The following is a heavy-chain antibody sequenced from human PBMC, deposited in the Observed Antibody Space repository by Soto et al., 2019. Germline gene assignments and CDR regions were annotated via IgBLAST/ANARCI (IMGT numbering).Heavy chain of an antibody. CDR3: AKSWYSSGWRVDYFDY. CDR1: GGTFSSYA. CDR2: IIPIFGTA. V-gene: IGHV1-69*13. J-gene: IGHJ4*02. D-gene: IGHD6-19*01. Sequence: ASVKVSCKASGGTFSSYAISWVRQAPGQGLEWMGGIIPIFGTANYAQKFQGRVTITADESTSTAYMELSSLRSEDTAVYYCAKSWYSSGWRVDYFDYWGQGTLVTVSS.